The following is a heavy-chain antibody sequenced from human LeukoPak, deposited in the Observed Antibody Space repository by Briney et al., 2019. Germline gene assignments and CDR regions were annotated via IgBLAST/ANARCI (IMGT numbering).Heavy chain of an antibody. CDR1: GFTFSSYG. CDR2: IWYDGSNK. D-gene: IGHD7-27*01. J-gene: IGHJ3*02. V-gene: IGHV3-33*01. Sequence: PGGSLRLSCAASGFTFSSYGMHWVRQAPGKGLEWVAVIWYDGSNKYCADSVKGRFTISGDNSKNTLYLQMNSLRAEDTAVYYCARGGLGIGDFDIWGQGTMVTVSS. CDR3: ARGGLGIGDFDI.